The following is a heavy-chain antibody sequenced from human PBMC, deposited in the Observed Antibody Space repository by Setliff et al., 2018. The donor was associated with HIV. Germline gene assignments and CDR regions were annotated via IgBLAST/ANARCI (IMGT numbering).Heavy chain of an antibody. CDR3: ARDQSDYNVLTGFGDFDY. CDR2: ISHSGST. V-gene: IGHV4-39*07. J-gene: IGHJ4*01. D-gene: IGHD3-9*01. Sequence: SETLSLTCTVSGVSASGTAYSWAWIRQPPGKGLEWIGTISHSGSTHYNSPLQGRISISIDTSKNQFSLTLTSVTAADTAMYYCARDQSDYNVLTGFGDFDYWGHGTLVTVSS. CDR1: GVSASGTAYS.